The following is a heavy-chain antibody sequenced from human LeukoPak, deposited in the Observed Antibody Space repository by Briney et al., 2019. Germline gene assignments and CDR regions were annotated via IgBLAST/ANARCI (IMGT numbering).Heavy chain of an antibody. CDR3: ARGGNYDILTGYIFDY. J-gene: IGHJ4*02. CDR1: RFTFSRYE. CDR2: IKHDGGDK. D-gene: IGHD3-9*01. V-gene: IGHV3-7*03. Sequence: SGGSLRLSCAASRFTFSRYEMNWVRQAPGKGLEWVANIKHDGGDKHYVDSVKGRFTIARDSAENSLNLQMNSLRAEDTAVYYCARGGNYDILTGYIFDYWGQGTLVTVSS.